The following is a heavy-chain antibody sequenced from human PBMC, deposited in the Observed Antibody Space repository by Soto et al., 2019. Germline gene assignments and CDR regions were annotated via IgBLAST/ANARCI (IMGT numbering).Heavy chain of an antibody. CDR3: ARGLPPLFDY. CDR2: IWNDGNNK. J-gene: IGHJ4*02. CDR1: GFAFSSYG. V-gene: IGHV3-33*01. Sequence: GGSLRLSCAASGFAFSSYGMHWVRQAPGKGLDGVAVIWNDGNNKYYADSAKARFTISRANYHNSLYVQMTSLRVEDTAVYYCARGLPPLFDYWGQGTLVTVSS.